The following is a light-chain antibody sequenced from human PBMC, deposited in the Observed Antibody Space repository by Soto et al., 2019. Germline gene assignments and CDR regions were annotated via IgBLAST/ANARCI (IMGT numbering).Light chain of an antibody. CDR3: SSYASTTAYL. Sequence: QSVLTHPPSASGSPGHSLTISCTGTSSDVRAYNYVSWYQQHPGKAPKIMIYEVSNRPSGVSNSFSGSTSGNTASLTIYGLQAEDEADYYCSSYASTTAYLFGNGTKVTVL. V-gene: IGLV2-14*01. CDR2: EVS. J-gene: IGLJ1*01. CDR1: SSDVRAYNY.